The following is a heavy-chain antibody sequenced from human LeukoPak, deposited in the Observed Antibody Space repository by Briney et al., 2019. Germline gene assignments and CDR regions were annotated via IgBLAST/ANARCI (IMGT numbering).Heavy chain of an antibody. Sequence: GGSLKLSCAASGFTFDDYAIHWVRQAPGKGLEWVSGISWNSGSRGYADSVKGRFTIFRDNAKNSLYLQLSSLRPEDTALYYCAKHLTATNTYIFFGLDVWGQGTSVTVFS. CDR2: ISWNSGSR. CDR3: AKHLTATNTYIFFGLDV. CDR1: GFTFDDYA. D-gene: IGHD1-26*01. V-gene: IGHV3-9*01. J-gene: IGHJ6*02.